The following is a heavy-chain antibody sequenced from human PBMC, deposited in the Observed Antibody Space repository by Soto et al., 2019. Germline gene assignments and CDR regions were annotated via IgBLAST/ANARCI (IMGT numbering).Heavy chain of an antibody. CDR1: GFTFSSYS. Sequence: GGSLRLSCAASGFTFSSYSMNWVRQAPGKGLEWVSYISSSSSTIYYADSVKGRFTISRDNAKNSLYLQMNSLRAEDTAVYYCARSHYDFWSGYYNYYYMDVWGKGTTVTVSS. V-gene: IGHV3-48*01. J-gene: IGHJ6*03. CDR3: ARSHYDFWSGYYNYYYMDV. D-gene: IGHD3-3*01. CDR2: ISSSSSTI.